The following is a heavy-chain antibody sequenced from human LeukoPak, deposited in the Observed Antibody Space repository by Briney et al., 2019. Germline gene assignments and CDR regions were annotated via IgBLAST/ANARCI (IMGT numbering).Heavy chain of an antibody. Sequence: GGSLRLFCAASGFTFSSYAMSWVRQAPGKGLEGVANIKQCGSEKHYVDPVKGRFTITRDNAKNSLYLQMNSLRAEATAVYYCAGGSGSYYLHSFDYYGMDVWGQGTTVTVSS. CDR2: IKQCGSEK. D-gene: IGHD3-10*01. CDR3: AGGSGSYYLHSFDYYGMDV. CDR1: GFTFSSYA. V-gene: IGHV3-7*01. J-gene: IGHJ6*02.